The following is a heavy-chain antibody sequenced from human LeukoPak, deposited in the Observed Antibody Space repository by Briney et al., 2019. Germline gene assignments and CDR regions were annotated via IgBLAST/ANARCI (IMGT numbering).Heavy chain of an antibody. D-gene: IGHD3-22*01. CDR3: ARSMYYYDSSGYYYSSYYYYMDV. J-gene: IGHJ6*03. CDR2: ISAYNGNT. V-gene: IGHV1-18*04. Sequence: ASVKVSCKASGYTFTGYYMHWVRQAPGQGLEWMGWISAYNGNTNYAQKLQGRVTMTTDTSTSTAYMELRSLRSDDTAVYYCARSMYYYDSSGYYYSSYYYYMDVWGKGTTVTVSS. CDR1: GYTFTGYY.